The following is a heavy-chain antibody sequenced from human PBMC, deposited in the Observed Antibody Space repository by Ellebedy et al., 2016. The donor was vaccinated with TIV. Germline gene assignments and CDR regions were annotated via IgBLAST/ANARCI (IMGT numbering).Heavy chain of an antibody. V-gene: IGHV3-48*04. CDR3: ARGTLGYSYGPGDY. CDR1: GFTFSSYS. CDR2: ISSSSSTI. J-gene: IGHJ4*02. Sequence: PGGSLRLSCAASGFTFSSYSMNWVRQAPGKGLEWVSYISSSSSTIYYADSVKGRFTISRDNAKNSVYLQMNSLRAGDTAVYYCARGTLGYSYGPGDYWGQGTLVTVSS. D-gene: IGHD5-18*01.